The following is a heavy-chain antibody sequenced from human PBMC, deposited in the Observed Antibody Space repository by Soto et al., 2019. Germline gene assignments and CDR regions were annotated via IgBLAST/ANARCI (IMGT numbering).Heavy chain of an antibody. D-gene: IGHD2-21*01. CDR3: ARAYAQYYYYGMDV. J-gene: IGHJ6*02. Sequence: SVKVSCKASGGTFGSYTISWVRQAPGQGLEWMGRIIPILGIANYAQKFQGRVTITADKSTSTAYMELSSLRSEDTAVYYCARAYAQYYYYGMDVWGQGTTVTVSS. V-gene: IGHV1-69*02. CDR1: GGTFGSYT. CDR2: IIPILGIA.